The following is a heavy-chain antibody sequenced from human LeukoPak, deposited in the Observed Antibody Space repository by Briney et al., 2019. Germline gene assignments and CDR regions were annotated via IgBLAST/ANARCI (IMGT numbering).Heavy chain of an antibody. D-gene: IGHD6-13*01. CDR1: GGSISSSSYY. V-gene: IGHV4-39*07. J-gene: IGHJ4*02. Sequence: SETLSLTCTVSGGSISSSSYYWGWIRQPPGKGLEWIGSIYYSGSTYYNPSLKSRVTISVDTSKNQLSLKLSSVTAADTAVYYCATHSSSWYPGFDYWGQGTLVTVSS. CDR2: IYYSGST. CDR3: ATHSSSWYPGFDY.